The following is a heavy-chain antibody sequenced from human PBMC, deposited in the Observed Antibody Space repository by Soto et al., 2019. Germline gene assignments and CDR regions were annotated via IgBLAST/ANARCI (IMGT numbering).Heavy chain of an antibody. J-gene: IGHJ4*02. CDR2: IYYSGST. V-gene: IGHV4-59*01. CDR3: ARGCRGGDCYSIDY. Sequence: SETLSLTCTVSGGTISSYYWSWIRQPPGKGLEWIGYIYYSGSTNYNPSLKSRVTISVDTSKNQFSLKLSSVTAADTAVYYCARGCRGGDCYSIDYWGQGTLVTVSS. D-gene: IGHD2-21*02. CDR1: GGTISSYY.